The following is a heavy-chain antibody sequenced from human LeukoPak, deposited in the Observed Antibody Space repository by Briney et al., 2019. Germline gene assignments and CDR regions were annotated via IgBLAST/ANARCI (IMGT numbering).Heavy chain of an antibody. CDR3: ARETVVVVAATFDP. CDR1: GFTFDDYG. V-gene: IGHV3-20*04. J-gene: IGHJ5*02. Sequence: GGSLRLSCAASGFTFDDYGMSWVRQAPGKGLEWVPGINWNGGSTGYADSVKGRFTISRDNAKNSLYLQMNSLRAEDTALYYCARETVVVVAATFDPWGQGTLVTVSS. D-gene: IGHD2-15*01. CDR2: INWNGGST.